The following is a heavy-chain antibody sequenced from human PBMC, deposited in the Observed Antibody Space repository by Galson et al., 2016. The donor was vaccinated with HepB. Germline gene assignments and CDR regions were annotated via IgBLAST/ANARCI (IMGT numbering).Heavy chain of an antibody. CDR3: ARVSLYSGTYFDY. J-gene: IGHJ4*02. CDR1: GFTFSSYS. D-gene: IGHD1-26*01. Sequence: LRLSCAASGFTFSSYSMNWVRQAPGKGLEWVSSISSSSSYIYYTDSVKGRFSISRDNAKNSLYLQMNSLRAEDTAVYYCARVSLYSGTYFDYWGQGTLVTVSS. CDR2: ISSSSSYI. V-gene: IGHV3-21*01.